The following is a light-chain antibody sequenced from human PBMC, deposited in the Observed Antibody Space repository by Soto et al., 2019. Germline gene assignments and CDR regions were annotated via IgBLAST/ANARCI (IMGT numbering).Light chain of an antibody. CDR1: LSVSSS. J-gene: IGKJ1*01. V-gene: IGKV3-15*01. CDR3: QQYNKWPAT. CDR2: GTS. Sequence: DTLMTQSPDTLSASPGEGATLSCRASLSVSSSLAWYQQKPGQAPRLLIYGTSTRATGIPARFSGSGSGTEITLTISSLQSEDFAVYYCQQYNKWPATFGQGTKVDIK.